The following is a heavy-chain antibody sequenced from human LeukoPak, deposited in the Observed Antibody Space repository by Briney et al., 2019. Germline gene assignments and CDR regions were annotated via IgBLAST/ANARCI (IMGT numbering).Heavy chain of an antibody. Sequence: GGSLRLSCAASGFTLSNAWMSWVRQAPGKGLEWVGRIKSRTHGGTTDYAAPVKGRFTISRDDSKNTLYLQMNSLKTEDTAIYYCTTAGYSGYDWNYWGQGALVTVSS. V-gene: IGHV3-15*01. CDR2: IKSRTHGGTT. CDR1: GFTLSNAW. CDR3: TTAGYSGYDWNY. D-gene: IGHD5-12*01. J-gene: IGHJ4*02.